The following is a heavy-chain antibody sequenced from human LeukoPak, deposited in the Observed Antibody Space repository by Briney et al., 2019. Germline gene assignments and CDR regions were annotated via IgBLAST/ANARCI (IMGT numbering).Heavy chain of an antibody. CDR2: ISAYSGNT. J-gene: IGHJ4*02. Sequence: ASVKVSCKASGYTFTSYGISWVRQAPGQGLEWMGWISAYSGNTNYAQKLQGRVTMTTDTSTSTACMELRSLRSDDTAVYYCAREDYDFWSGYHGSDYWGQGTLVTVSS. V-gene: IGHV1-18*01. CDR1: GYTFTSYG. CDR3: AREDYDFWSGYHGSDY. D-gene: IGHD3-3*01.